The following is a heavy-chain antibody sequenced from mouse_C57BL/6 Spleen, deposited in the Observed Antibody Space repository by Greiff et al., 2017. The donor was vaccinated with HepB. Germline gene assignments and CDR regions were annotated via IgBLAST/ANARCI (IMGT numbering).Heavy chain of an antibody. CDR1: GYTFTSYG. CDR2: IYPSDSYT. V-gene: IGHV1-50*01. D-gene: IGHD4-1*01. CDR3: ARSWDVPFDY. Sequence: QVQLQQSGAELARPGASVKLSCKASGYTFTSYGISWVKQRTGQGLEWIGEIYPSDSYTNYNQKFKGKATLTVDTSSSTAYMQLSSLTSEDSAVYYCARSWDVPFDYWGQGTTLTVSS. J-gene: IGHJ2*01.